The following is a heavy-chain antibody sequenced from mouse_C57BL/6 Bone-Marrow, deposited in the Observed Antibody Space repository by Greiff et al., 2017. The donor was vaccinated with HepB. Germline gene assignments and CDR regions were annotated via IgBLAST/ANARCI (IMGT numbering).Heavy chain of an antibody. CDR3: ARGLLRDAY. D-gene: IGHD2-3*01. CDR2: ISDGGSYT. Sequence: DVQLQESGGGLVKPGGSLKLSCAASGFTFSSYAMSWVRQTPEKRLEWVATISDGGSYTYYPDNVKGRFTISRDNAKNNLYLQMSHLKSEDTAMYYCARGLLRDAYWGQGTLVTVSA. CDR1: GFTFSSYA. V-gene: IGHV5-4*01. J-gene: IGHJ3*01.